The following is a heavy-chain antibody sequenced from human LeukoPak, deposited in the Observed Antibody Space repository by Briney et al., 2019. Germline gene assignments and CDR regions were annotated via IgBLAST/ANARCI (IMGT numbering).Heavy chain of an antibody. CDR2: FDPEDGET. Sequence: ASVKVSCKVSGYTLTELSMHWVLQAPGKGLEWMGGFDPEDGETIYAQKFQGRVTMTEDTSTDTAYMELSSLRSDDTAVYYCARDQGRPTVTPSKGGYSYYYYYMDVWGKGTTVTVSS. CDR1: GYTLTELS. V-gene: IGHV1-24*01. D-gene: IGHD4-17*01. CDR3: ARDQGRPTVTPSKGGYSYYYYYMDV. J-gene: IGHJ6*03.